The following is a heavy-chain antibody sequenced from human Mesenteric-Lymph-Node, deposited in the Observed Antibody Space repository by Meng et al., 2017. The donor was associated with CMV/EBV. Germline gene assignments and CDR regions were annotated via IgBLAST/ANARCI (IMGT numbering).Heavy chain of an antibody. CDR1: GFSLSTSGVG. D-gene: IGHD6-13*01. V-gene: IGHV2-5*01. J-gene: IGHJ4*02. Sequence: SGPTLVKPTQTLTLTCTFSGFSLSTSGVGVGWIRQPPGKALEWLALIYWNDDKRYSPSLKSRLTITKDTSKNQVVLTMTNMDPVDTATYYCAHAISPSQTWRIAAAGTRGYYFDYWGQGTLVTVSS. CDR2: IYWNDDK. CDR3: AHAISPSQTWRIAAAGTRGYYFDY.